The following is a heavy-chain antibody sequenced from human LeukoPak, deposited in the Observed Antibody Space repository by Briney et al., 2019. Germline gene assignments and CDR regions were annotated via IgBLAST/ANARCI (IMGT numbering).Heavy chain of an antibody. CDR2: ISSTLAT. Sequence: LECFSSISSTLATYYAGSVNGRFTISRENAKNSLYLQMNSLRDGDTAVYHCVRGGEIGFDYWGQGTLVTVSS. D-gene: IGHD3-16*01. J-gene: IGHJ4*02. CDR3: VRGGEIGFDY. V-gene: IGHV3-13*01.